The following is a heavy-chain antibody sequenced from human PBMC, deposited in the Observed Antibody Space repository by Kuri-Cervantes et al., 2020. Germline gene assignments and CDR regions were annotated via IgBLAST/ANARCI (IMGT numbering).Heavy chain of an antibody. V-gene: IGHV4-31*03. Sequence: SETLSLTCTVSAASISSADYYWSWIRQHPGKGLEWIGYIYYSGSTYYDPSLKSRVSISIDTSKNQFSLKLNSVTAADTAVYYCARETYSGYDRGFDYWGQGTLVTVSS. CDR1: AASISSADYY. D-gene: IGHD5-12*01. CDR2: IYYSGST. CDR3: ARETYSGYDRGFDY. J-gene: IGHJ4*02.